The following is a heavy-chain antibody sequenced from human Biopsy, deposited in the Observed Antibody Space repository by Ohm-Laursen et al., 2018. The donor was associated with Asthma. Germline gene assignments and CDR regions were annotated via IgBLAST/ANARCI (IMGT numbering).Heavy chain of an antibody. CDR2: IHHSGNS. J-gene: IGHJ4*02. CDR3: ARIPRRSGSYFVDY. CDR1: GDSKTSGGCC. D-gene: IGHD3-22*01. Sequence: TLCLTCTVSGDSKTSGGCCWNWSPQKTGKGLEWVGHIHHSGNSYFNPPLQSRVYFSRDTSKNQFSVRLSSVTAADTAMYYCARIPRRSGSYFVDYWGQGTLVTVSS. V-gene: IGHV4-31*03.